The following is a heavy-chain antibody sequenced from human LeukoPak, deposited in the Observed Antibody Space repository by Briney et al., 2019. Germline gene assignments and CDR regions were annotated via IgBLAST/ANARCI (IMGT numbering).Heavy chain of an antibody. CDR3: AISWVVVNLDAFDI. J-gene: IGHJ3*02. D-gene: IGHD3-22*01. CDR2: MNPNSGNT. Sequence: ASVKVSCKASGYTFTSYDINWVRQATGQGLEWMGWMNPNSGNTGYAQKFQGRVTMTRNTSISTAYMELSSLRSEDTAVYYCAISWVVVNLDAFDIWGQGTMVTVSS. CDR1: GYTFTSYD. V-gene: IGHV1-8*01.